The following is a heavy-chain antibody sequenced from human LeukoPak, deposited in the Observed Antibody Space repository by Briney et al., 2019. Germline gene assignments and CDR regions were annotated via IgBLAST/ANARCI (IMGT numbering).Heavy chain of an antibody. CDR2: IQSKTDGGTT. CDR1: GFAFSNAW. V-gene: IGHV3-15*01. D-gene: IGHD3-3*01. Sequence: GGSLRLSCVASGFAFSNAWMNWVRQAPGKGLEWVGRIQSKTDGGTTDYATPVKGRFTISRDDSKNTLYLLMNSLKTEDAAVYYCTTDPSGLGYWGQGALVTVSS. CDR3: TTDPSGLGY. J-gene: IGHJ4*02.